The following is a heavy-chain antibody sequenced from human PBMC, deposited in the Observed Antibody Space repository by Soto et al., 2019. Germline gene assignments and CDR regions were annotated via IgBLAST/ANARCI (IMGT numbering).Heavy chain of an antibody. CDR2: IWYDGSKK. D-gene: IGHD3-3*01. CDR1: GFTFSSFG. J-gene: IGHJ6*02. V-gene: IGHV3-33*01. CDR3: ARDASYYSLWSGYYPSRNGMDV. Sequence: PGGSLRLSCAASGFTFSSFGMHWVRQAPGKGMEWVSLIWYDGSKKSYGDSVKGRFTISRDNSRNTVYLQMNSLRADDTAVYYCARDASYYSLWSGYYPSRNGMDVWGQGTTVTVSS.